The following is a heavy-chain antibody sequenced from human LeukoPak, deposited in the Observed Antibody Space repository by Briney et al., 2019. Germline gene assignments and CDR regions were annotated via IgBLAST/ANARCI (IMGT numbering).Heavy chain of an antibody. CDR2: ISYDGSNK. V-gene: IGHV3-30*04. J-gene: IGHJ6*04. Sequence: QPGGSLRLSCAASGFTFSSYAMSWVRQAPGKGLEWVAVISYDGSNKYYADSVKGRFTISRVNSKNTLYLQMNSLRAEDTAVYYCASLPAAILPNYYYGMDVWGKGTTVTVSS. D-gene: IGHD2-2*01. CDR1: GFTFSSYA. CDR3: ASLPAAILPNYYYGMDV.